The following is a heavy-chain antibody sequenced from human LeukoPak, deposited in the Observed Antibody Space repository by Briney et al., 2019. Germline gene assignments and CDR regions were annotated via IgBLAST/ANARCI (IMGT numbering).Heavy chain of an antibody. Sequence: SETLSLTCAVYGGSFSGYYWSWIRQPPGKGLEWIGEINHSGSTNYNPSLKSRVTISVDTSKNQFSLKLSSVTAADTAAYYCARGSGYGAFDIWGQGTMVTVSS. J-gene: IGHJ3*02. CDR3: ARGSGYGAFDI. CDR1: GGSFSGYY. D-gene: IGHD3-22*01. V-gene: IGHV4-34*01. CDR2: INHSGST.